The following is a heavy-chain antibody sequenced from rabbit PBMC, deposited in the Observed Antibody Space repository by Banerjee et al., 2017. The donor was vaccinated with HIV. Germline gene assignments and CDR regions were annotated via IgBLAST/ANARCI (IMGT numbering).Heavy chain of an antibody. Sequence: CWVRQAPGKGLEWIACINTSSGNIVYATWAKGRFTISKTSSTTVTLQMTSLTAADTATYFCARRVGGYTYGFGLWGPGTLVTVS. CDR3: ARRVGGYTYGFGL. J-gene: IGHJ4*01. V-gene: IGHV1S40*01. CDR2: INTSSGNI. D-gene: IGHD6-1*01.